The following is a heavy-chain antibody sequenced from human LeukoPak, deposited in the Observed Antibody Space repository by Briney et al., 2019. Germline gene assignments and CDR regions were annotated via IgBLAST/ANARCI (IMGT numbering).Heavy chain of an antibody. J-gene: IGHJ4*02. CDR3: ARDYQGGYGDKTVDY. D-gene: IGHD5-18*01. CDR1: GYPISSGYY. CDR2: IDHSGST. V-gene: IGHV4-38-2*02. Sequence: SETLSLTCTVSGYPISSGYYWGWIRQPPGKGLEWTGSIDHSGSTYYNPSLKSRVTISVDTSKNQFSLKLSSVTAADTAVYYCARDYQGGYGDKTVDYWGQGTLVTVSS.